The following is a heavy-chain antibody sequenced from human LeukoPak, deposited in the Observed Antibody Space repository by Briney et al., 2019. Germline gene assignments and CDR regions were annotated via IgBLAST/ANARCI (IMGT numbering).Heavy chain of an antibody. CDR1: GYRFTSYW. CDR3: ARPQPYSSVDY. D-gene: IGHD6-19*01. CDR2: IYPGDSDT. Sequence: GESLKISCKGSGYRFTSYWIGWVRQMPGKGLEWMGIIYPGDSDTRNSPSFQGQVTISADKSISTAYLQWSSLKASDTAMYYCARPQPYSSVDYWGQGTLVTVSS. J-gene: IGHJ4*02. V-gene: IGHV5-51*01.